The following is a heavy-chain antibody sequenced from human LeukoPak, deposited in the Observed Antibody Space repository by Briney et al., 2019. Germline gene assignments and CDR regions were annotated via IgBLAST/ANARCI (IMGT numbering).Heavy chain of an antibody. CDR2: IIPIFGTA. CDR3: ARGVSGYDYSLDY. CDR1: GGTFSSYA. J-gene: IGHJ4*02. D-gene: IGHD5-12*01. Sequence: SVKVSCKASGGTFSSYAISWVRQAPGQGLEWMGGIIPIFGTANYAQKFQGRVTITTDESTSTAYMELSSLRSEDTAVYYCARGVSGYDYSLDYWGQGTLVTVSS. V-gene: IGHV1-69*05.